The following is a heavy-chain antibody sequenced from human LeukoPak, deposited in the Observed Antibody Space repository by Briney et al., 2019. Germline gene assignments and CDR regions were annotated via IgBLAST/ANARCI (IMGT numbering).Heavy chain of an antibody. Sequence: PGGSLRLSCAASGFTFSSYGMSWVRQAPGKGLEGGSAISGSGGSTYYADSVKGRFTISRDNSKNTLYLQMNSLRAEDTAVYYCARGYSYAYGEGIFDYWGQGTLVTVSS. V-gene: IGHV3-23*01. CDR2: ISGSGGST. CDR3: ARGYSYAYGEGIFDY. CDR1: GFTFSSYG. D-gene: IGHD5-18*01. J-gene: IGHJ4*02.